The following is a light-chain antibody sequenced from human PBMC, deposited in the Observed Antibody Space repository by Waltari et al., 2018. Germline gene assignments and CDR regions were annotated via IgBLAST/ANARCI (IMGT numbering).Light chain of an antibody. Sequence: QSALTQPASVSGSPGQSITIFCTGTKSDVGFYNYVSCYQQHPGKAPKVIIYDVRQRPSVISNRFSGSKSGNTASLTISGLQADDEADYYCKSYTGTGSWVFGGGTKLTVL. V-gene: IGLV2-14*03. J-gene: IGLJ3*02. CDR3: KSYTGTGSWV. CDR1: KSDVGFYNY. CDR2: DVR.